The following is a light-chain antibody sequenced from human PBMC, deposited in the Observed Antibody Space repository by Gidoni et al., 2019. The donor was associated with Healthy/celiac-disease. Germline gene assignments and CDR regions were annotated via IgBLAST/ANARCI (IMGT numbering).Light chain of an antibody. J-gene: IGKJ3*01. V-gene: IGKV1-39*01. CDR1: QSISSY. CDR3: QQSYSTPRA. CDR2: AAS. Sequence: DIQMTQSPSSLSASVGDRVTITCRASQSISSYLNWYLQKPGKAPKLLIYAASSLQSGVPSRFSGSGSGTDFTLTISSLQPEDFATYYCQQSYSTPRAFXPXTKVDIK.